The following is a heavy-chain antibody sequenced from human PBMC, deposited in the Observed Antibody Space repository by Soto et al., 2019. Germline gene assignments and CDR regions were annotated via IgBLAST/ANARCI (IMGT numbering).Heavy chain of an antibody. J-gene: IGHJ5*02. CDR3: ARRDCGDYWFDP. Sequence: QIQLVQSGAEVKKPGASVKVSCEASGYIFTSYGISWVRQAPGQGLEWMGWISVHNGNTNYAQNLQGRVTMTTDTSTVTAYMELRNLKSDDTAMYYCARRDCGDYWFDPWGQGTLVTVSS. D-gene: IGHD4-17*01. V-gene: IGHV1-18*01. CDR2: ISVHNGNT. CDR1: GYIFTSYG.